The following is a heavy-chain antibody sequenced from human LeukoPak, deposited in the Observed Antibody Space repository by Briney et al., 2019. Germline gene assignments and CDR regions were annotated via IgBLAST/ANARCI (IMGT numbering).Heavy chain of an antibody. CDR3: ANALATGYCSGGSCYSGPGY. CDR2: ISGSGGST. J-gene: IGHJ4*02. Sequence: GGSLRLSCAASGFTFSSYAMSWVRQAPGKGLEWVSAISGSGGSTYYADSVKGRFTTSRDNSKNTLYLQMNSLRAEDTAVYYCANALATGYCSGGSCYSGPGYWGQGTLVTVSS. V-gene: IGHV3-23*01. D-gene: IGHD2-15*01. CDR1: GFTFSSYA.